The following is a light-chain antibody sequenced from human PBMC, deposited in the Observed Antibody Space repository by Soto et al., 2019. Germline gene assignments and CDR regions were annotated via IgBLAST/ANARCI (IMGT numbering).Light chain of an antibody. CDR1: SSDIGNYNL. V-gene: IGLV2-23*01. CDR2: EGG. Sequence: QSALTQPASVSGSPGQSITISCTGTSSDIGNYNLVSWYQQHPGKAPKLIIYEGGKWPSGVSNRFSGSKSDNTASLTISGVQPEDEADYSCCSYAGSDNPVLFGGGTKLTVL. J-gene: IGLJ2*01. CDR3: CSYAGSDNPVL.